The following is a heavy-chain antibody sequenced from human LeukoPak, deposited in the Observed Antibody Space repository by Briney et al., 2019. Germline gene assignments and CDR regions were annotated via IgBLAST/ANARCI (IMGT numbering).Heavy chain of an antibody. CDR1: GVSSSSGSYY. Sequence: SETLSLTCTVSGVSSSSGSYYWNWIRQPAGKGLEWIGRIYTSGSTSYNPSLKSRVSISVDTSKNQFSLNLSSVTAADTAVYYCARGWTTVTTARPADSFDIWGQGTMVTVSS. CDR3: ARGWTTVTTARPADSFDI. J-gene: IGHJ3*02. V-gene: IGHV4-61*02. D-gene: IGHD4-17*01. CDR2: IYTSGST.